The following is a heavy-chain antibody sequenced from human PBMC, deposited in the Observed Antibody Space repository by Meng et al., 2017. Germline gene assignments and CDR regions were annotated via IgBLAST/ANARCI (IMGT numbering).Heavy chain of an antibody. Sequence: KVSCKGSGYKFTNYWIGWVRQMPGKGLEWMRIIYPGDSDTRYSPSFQGKVTISADKSISTAYLQWSSLKASDTAMYYCAIEAGGRTFDYWGRGTLVTVSS. J-gene: IGHJ4*01. CDR2: IYPGDSDT. CDR1: GYKFTNYW. CDR3: AIEAGGRTFDY. D-gene: IGHD1-14*01. V-gene: IGHV5-51*01.